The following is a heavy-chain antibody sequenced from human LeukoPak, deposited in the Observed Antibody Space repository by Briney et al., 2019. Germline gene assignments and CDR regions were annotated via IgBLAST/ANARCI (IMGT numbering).Heavy chain of an antibody. CDR3: ASGVLWSGEPSSWYFDL. D-gene: IGHD3-10*01. Sequence: SETLSLTCTVSGGSISSSFYYWGWIRQPPGKGLEWIGSIYYSGSTYYNPSLKSRVTISVDTSKNQFSLKLSSVTAADTAVYYCASGVLWSGEPSSWYFDLWGRGTLVTVSS. CDR1: GGSISSSFYY. V-gene: IGHV4-39*01. J-gene: IGHJ2*01. CDR2: IYYSGST.